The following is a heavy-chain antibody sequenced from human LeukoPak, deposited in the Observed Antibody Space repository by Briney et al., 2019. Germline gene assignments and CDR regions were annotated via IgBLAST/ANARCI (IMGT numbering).Heavy chain of an antibody. Sequence: PGGSLRLSCAGSGVAFSPHWMIWVRQAPGKGLEWVAIINQDGTQKYYVDSVEGRFTISRDNARNSVYLRMTSLGAEGTAVYYCTTGEMDHWGQGTQVTVSS. D-gene: IGHD7-27*01. V-gene: IGHV3-7*01. CDR1: GVAFSPHW. CDR2: INQDGTQK. CDR3: TTGEMDH. J-gene: IGHJ4*02.